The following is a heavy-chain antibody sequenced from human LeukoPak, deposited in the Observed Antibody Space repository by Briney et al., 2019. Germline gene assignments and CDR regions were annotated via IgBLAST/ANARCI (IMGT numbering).Heavy chain of an antibody. CDR2: IYYSGST. V-gene: IGHV4-59*01. Sequence: SETLSLTCTVSGGSISSYYWSWIRHPPGKGLEWIGYIYYSGSTNYNPSLKSRVTISVDTSKNQFSLKLSSVTAADTAVYYCAAAPALEYSSPLLDYWGQGTLVTVSS. J-gene: IGHJ4*02. CDR1: GGSISSYY. D-gene: IGHD6-6*01. CDR3: AAAPALEYSSPLLDY.